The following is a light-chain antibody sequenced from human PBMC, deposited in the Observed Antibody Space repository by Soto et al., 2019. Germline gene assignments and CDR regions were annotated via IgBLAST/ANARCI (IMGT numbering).Light chain of an antibody. Sequence: IVLKQSPGTLSLSPWERATLSCRASQSFSSSTYLAWSQKKAGQAPRLLIYDASNRATGIPARFSGSGSGTDFTLTISSLEPEDFAVYCCQQRSNWPTFGQGTRLEI. CDR1: QSFSSSTY. J-gene: IGKJ5*01. CDR2: DAS. V-gene: IGKV3-11*01. CDR3: QQRSNWPT.